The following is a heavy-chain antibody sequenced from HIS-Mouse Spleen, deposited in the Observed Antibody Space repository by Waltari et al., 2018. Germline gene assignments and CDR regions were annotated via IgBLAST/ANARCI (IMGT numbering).Heavy chain of an antibody. CDR3: ARDHRQQDAFDI. Sequence: QVQLVQSGAEVKKPGASVKVSCKASGYTFTGYYMHWVRQAPGQGLEWMGWINPNIGGTNYAQKFQGRGTMTRETSISTAYMELSRLRSDDTAVYYCARDHRQQDAFDIWGQGTMVTVSS. CDR2: INPNIGGT. CDR1: GYTFTGYY. V-gene: IGHV1-2*02. J-gene: IGHJ3*02. D-gene: IGHD6-13*01.